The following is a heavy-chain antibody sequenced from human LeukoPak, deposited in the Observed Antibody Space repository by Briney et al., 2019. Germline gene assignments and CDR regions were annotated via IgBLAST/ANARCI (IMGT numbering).Heavy chain of an antibody. CDR2: MHPKSGST. V-gene: IGHV1-8*01. CDR3: ARRAAIPYSYYALDV. J-gene: IGHJ6*02. D-gene: IGHD2-2*02. Sequence: EASVKVSCKASGYTFTSYDINWVRQATGQGLEWLGWMHPKSGSTGYAQKVLGRVTMTTNTSISTAYMELSSLRSEDSAVYYCARRAAIPYSYYALDVWGQGTTVIVSS. CDR1: GYTFTSYD.